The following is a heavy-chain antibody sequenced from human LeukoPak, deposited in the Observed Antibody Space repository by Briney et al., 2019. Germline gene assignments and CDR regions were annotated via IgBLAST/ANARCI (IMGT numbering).Heavy chain of an antibody. J-gene: IGHJ4*02. CDR2: ISWNSGSI. V-gene: IGHV3-9*01. CDR1: GFTFDDYA. CDR3: AKDMALYCGGDCYSGGLGFDY. Sequence: GGSLRLSCAASGFTFDDYAMHWVRQAPGKGLEWVSGISWNSGSIGYADSVKGRFTISRDNAKNSLYLQMNSLRAEDTALYYCAKDMALYCGGDCYSGGLGFDYWGQGTLVTVSS. D-gene: IGHD2-21*02.